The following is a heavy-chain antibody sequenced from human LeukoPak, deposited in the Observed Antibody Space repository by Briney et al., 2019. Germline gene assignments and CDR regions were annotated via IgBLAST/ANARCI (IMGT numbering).Heavy chain of an antibody. CDR3: AREPGYSSGWYAHYFDY. D-gene: IGHD6-19*01. CDR2: IYTSGST. Sequence: PSETLSLTCTVSGGSISSGSYYWSWIRQPAGKGLEWIGRIYTSGSTNYNPSLKSRVTMSVDTSKNQFSLKLSSVTAADTAVYYCAREPGYSSGWYAHYFDYWGQGTLVTASS. J-gene: IGHJ4*02. V-gene: IGHV4-61*02. CDR1: GGSISSGSYY.